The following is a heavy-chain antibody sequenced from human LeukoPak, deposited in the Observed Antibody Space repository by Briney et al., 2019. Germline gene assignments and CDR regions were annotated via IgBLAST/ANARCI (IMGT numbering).Heavy chain of an antibody. CDR3: ARAREWGHIAGPIDY. CDR1: GGSVSSGDYY. V-gene: IGHV4-61*08. CDR2: ISYSGNT. D-gene: IGHD1-7*01. J-gene: IGHJ4*02. Sequence: KPSETLSLTCTVSGGSVSSGDYYWSWIRQPPGKELEWIAYISYSGNTNYKPSLKSRVTISVDTSKNQVSLNLRSVTAADTAVYYCARAREWGHIAGPIDYWGQGTLVTVSS.